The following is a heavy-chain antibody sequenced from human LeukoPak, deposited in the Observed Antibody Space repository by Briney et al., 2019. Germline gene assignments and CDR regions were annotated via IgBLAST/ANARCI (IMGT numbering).Heavy chain of an antibody. J-gene: IGHJ6*02. Sequence: SQTLSLTCTVSGGSISSGRYYWSWIRQPAGKGLEWIGRIYTSGSTNYNPSLKSRVTISVDTSKNQFSLKLSSVTAADTAVYYCASSDYYDSSGYYHVYYGMDVWGQGTTVTVSS. D-gene: IGHD3-22*01. CDR3: ASSDYYDSSGYYHVYYGMDV. CDR1: GGSISSGRYY. V-gene: IGHV4-61*02. CDR2: IYTSGST.